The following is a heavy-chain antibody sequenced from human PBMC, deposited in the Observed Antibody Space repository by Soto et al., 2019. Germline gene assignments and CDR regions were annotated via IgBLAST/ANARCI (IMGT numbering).Heavy chain of an antibody. V-gene: IGHV3-43D*03. J-gene: IGHJ6*02. CDR2: ISWDGGST. D-gene: IGHD6-13*01. Sequence: GGSLRLSCAASGFTFDDYAMHWVRQAPGKGLEWVSLISWDGGSTYYADSVKGRFTISRDNSKNSLYLQMNSLRAEDNALYYCAKETDPAYSSSWYYYYGMDVWGQGTTVTVSS. CDR1: GFTFDDYA. CDR3: AKETDPAYSSSWYYYYGMDV.